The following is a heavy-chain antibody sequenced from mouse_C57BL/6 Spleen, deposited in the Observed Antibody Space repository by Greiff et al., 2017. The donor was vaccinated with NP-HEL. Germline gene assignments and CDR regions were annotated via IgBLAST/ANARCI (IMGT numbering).Heavy chain of an antibody. V-gene: IGHV7-3*01. CDR3: ARYRGNYFDY. CDR2: IRNKANGYTT. Sequence: EVQGVESGGGLVQPGGSLSLSCAASGFTFTDYYMSWVRQPPGKALEWLGFIRNKANGYTTEYSASVKGRFTISRDTSQSILYLQRNALRAEDSATYYCARYRGNYFDYWRQGTTLTVSS. CDR1: GFTFTDYY. J-gene: IGHJ2*01.